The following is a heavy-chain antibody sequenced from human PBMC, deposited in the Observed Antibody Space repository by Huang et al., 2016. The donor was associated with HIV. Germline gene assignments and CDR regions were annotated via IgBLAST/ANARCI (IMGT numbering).Heavy chain of an antibody. D-gene: IGHD4-17*01. CDR3: GRASAYREYGADF. CDR2: IGNEGVET. CDR1: GFTFGHYW. Sequence: MVESGGGLVQPGGSLRLSCSASGFTFGHYWMTWVRRARGKGRRWLTDIGNEGVETYYAAAVMGRLTTSRDNARNSVYLQMDNLRVDDTAVYYCGRASAYREYGADFWGQGTLVTVSS. J-gene: IGHJ4*02. V-gene: IGHV3-7*04.